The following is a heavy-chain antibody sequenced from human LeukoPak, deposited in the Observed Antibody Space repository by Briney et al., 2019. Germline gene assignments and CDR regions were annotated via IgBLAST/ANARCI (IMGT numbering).Heavy chain of an antibody. J-gene: IGHJ3*02. V-gene: IGHV4-31*03. D-gene: IGHD2-2*01. Sequence: SSETLSLTCTVSGGSISSGGYYWSWIRQHPGKGLEWIGYIYYSGSTYYNPSLKSRVTISVDTSKNQFSLKLSSVTAADTAVYYCARGVVPAARVAFDIWGQGTMVTVPS. CDR3: ARGVVPAARVAFDI. CDR1: GGSISSGGYY. CDR2: IYYSGST.